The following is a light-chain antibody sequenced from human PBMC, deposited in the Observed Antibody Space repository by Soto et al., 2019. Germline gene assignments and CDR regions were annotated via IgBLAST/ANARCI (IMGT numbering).Light chain of an antibody. CDR3: QQFSSYPLT. V-gene: IGKV3-20*01. J-gene: IGKJ4*01. CDR2: DAS. Sequence: EVVLTQSPGTLPLSPGERATLSCRASQTVRNNYLAWYQQKPGQAPRLLIYDASGRATGIPGRFSGGGSGTDFTLTISRLEPEDFAVYYCQQFSSYPLTFGGGTKVDI. CDR1: QTVRNNY.